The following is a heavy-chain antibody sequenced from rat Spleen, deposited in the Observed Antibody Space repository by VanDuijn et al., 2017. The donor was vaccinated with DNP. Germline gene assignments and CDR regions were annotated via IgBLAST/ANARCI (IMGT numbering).Heavy chain of an antibody. J-gene: IGHJ2*01. Sequence: EVQLQESGPGLVKPSQSLSLTCSVTGYSITRNYRWNWIRKFPGNQMEWMGYISYSGFTRYNPSLKSRISITRDTSKNLFFLQLNSLTTEDTATYYCARWSDYFDNWGQGVMVTVSS. CDR1: GYSITRNY. V-gene: IGHV3-1*01. CDR3: ARWSDYFDN. CDR2: ISYSGFT.